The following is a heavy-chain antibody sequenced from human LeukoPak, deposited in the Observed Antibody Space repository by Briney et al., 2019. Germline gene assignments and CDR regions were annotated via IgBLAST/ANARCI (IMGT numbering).Heavy chain of an antibody. CDR1: GGSISSYY. V-gene: IGHV4-59*12. J-gene: IGHJ6*03. CDR3: ARDGRGAGVYHFYMDV. D-gene: IGHD1-26*01. Sequence: NPSETLSLTCTVSGGSISSYYWSWIRQPPGKPLEWLGYIHYTGITNYNPSLNGRVTLSVDTSRNQFSLRLSSVTAADTALYYCARDGRGAGVYHFYMDVWGKGTAVIVSS. CDR2: IHYTGIT.